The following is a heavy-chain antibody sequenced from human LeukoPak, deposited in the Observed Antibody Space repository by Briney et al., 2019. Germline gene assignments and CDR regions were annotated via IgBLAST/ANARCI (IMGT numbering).Heavy chain of an antibody. CDR2: ISAYNGNT. V-gene: IGHV1-18*01. CDR3: ARGARYYDFWSGYPAQKANYYYYGMDV. J-gene: IGHJ6*02. Sequence: ASVKVSCKASGYTFTSYGISWVRQAPGQGLEWMGWISAYNGNTNYAQKLQGRVTMTTDTSTSTAYMELRSLRSDDTAVYYCARGARYYDFWSGYPAQKANYYYYGMDVWGQGTTVTVSS. CDR1: GYTFTSYG. D-gene: IGHD3-3*01.